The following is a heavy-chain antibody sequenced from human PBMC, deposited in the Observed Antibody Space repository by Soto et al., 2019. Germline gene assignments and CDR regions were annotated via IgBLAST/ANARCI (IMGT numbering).Heavy chain of an antibody. CDR1: GGTFSSYA. CDR2: IIPIFGTA. J-gene: IGHJ5*02. V-gene: IGHV1-69*01. Sequence: QVQLVQSGAEVKKPGSSVKVSCKASGGTFSSYAISWVRQAPGQGLEWMGGIIPIFGTANYAQKVQGRVTITADESTSTAYMERSSLRSEDTAVYYCARVKNYCSSTSCTGFDPWGQGTLVTVSS. D-gene: IGHD2-2*01. CDR3: ARVKNYCSSTSCTGFDP.